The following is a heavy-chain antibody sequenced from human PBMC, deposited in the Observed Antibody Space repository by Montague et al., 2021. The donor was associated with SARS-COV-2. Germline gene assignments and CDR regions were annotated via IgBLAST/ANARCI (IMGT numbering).Heavy chain of an antibody. D-gene: IGHD3/OR15-3a*01. CDR1: GGSISSTSYY. V-gene: IGHV4-39*01. Sequence: SETLSLTCTVSGGSISSTSYYWGWIRQSPGKGLEWIGSIYHSGSTYYSPSLKSRLSLSVETSKNQFSLKLTSVTAADTAVYFCVRHPRTYNGFWSGYSGRHVFQFDSWGQGTLVTVSS. J-gene: IGHJ4*02. CDR2: IYHSGST. CDR3: VRHPRTYNGFWSGYSGRHVFQFDS.